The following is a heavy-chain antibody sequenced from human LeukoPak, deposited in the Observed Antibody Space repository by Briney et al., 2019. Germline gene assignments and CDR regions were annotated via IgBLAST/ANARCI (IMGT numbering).Heavy chain of an antibody. V-gene: IGHV3-23*01. D-gene: IGHD1-26*01. CDR2: ISGSGGTT. J-gene: IGHJ4*02. CDR3: AKREWEVLPYDY. CDR1: GFTFNNYA. Sequence: GGSLRLSCAGSGFTFNNYALSWVRQAPGKGLEWVSGISGSGGTTYYADSVKGRFTISRDNSKNTLYLQMTSLRAEDTAVYYCAKREWEVLPYDYWGQGNLVTVSS.